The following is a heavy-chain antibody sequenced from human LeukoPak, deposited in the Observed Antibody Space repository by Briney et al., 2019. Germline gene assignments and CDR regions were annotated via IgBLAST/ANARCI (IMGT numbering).Heavy chain of an antibody. CDR1: GGSISSGGYY. V-gene: IGHV4-31*03. CDR2: IYYSGST. J-gene: IGHJ3*02. Sequence: SETLSLTCTVSGGSISSGGYYWSWIRQHPGKGLEWIGYIYYSGSTYYNPSLKGRVTISVDTSKNQFSLKLSSVTAADTAVYYCARTRLMVRGPNGAFDIWGQGTMVTVSS. CDR3: ARTRLMVRGPNGAFDI. D-gene: IGHD3-10*01.